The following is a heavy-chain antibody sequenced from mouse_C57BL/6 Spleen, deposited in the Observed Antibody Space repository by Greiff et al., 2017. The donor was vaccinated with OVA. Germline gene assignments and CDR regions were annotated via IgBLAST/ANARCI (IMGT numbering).Heavy chain of an antibody. D-gene: IGHD3-2*02. CDR2: IYPGSGST. V-gene: IGHV1-55*01. CDR3: ARRSSGYDPPYAMDY. J-gene: IGHJ4*01. Sequence: QVQLQQPGAELVKPGASVKMSCKASGYTFTSYWITWVKQRPGQGLEWIGDIYPGSGSTNYNEKFKSKATLTVDTSSSTAYMQLSSLTSEDSAVYDCARRSSGYDPPYAMDYWGQGTSATVPS. CDR1: GYTFTSYW.